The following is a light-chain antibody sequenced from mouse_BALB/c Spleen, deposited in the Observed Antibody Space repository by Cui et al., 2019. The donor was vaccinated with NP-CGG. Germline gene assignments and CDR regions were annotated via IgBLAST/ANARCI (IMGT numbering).Light chain of an antibody. V-gene: IGLV1*01. CDR3: ALWYSNHWV. J-gene: IGLJ1*01. Sequence: QPVLTQESALPTSPGETVTLTCRSSTGAVTTSNYANWVQEKPDHLFTGLIGGTNNRVPGVPARFSGSLIGDKAALTITGAQTEDEAIYFCALWYSNHWVFGGGTKLTVL. CDR1: TGAVTTSNY. CDR2: GTN.